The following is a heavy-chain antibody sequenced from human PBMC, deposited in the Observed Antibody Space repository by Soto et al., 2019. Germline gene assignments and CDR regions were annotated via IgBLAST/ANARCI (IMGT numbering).Heavy chain of an antibody. V-gene: IGHV3-20*04. CDR1: GFKFDDYG. CDR2: INWNGGST. J-gene: IGHJ6*02. Sequence: PGGSLRLSSTASGFKFDDYGMSWVRQAPGKGLEWVSGINWNGGSTGYADSVKGRFTISRDNAKNSLYLQMNSLRAEDTALYYCARDRITIFGVVMAGPGYYYGMDVWGQGTTVTVSS. D-gene: IGHD3-3*01. CDR3: ARDRITIFGVVMAGPGYYYGMDV.